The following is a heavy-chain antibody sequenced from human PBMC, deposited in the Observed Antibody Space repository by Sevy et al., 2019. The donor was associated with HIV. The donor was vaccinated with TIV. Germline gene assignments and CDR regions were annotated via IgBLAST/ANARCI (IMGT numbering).Heavy chain of an antibody. CDR1: GFTFSTYA. CDR2: ISGSGRYT. D-gene: IGHD2-15*01. J-gene: IGHJ6*02. V-gene: IGHV3-23*01. CDR3: AKGFCSGGSCPRDYYYYGMDV. Sequence: GGSLRLSCAASGFTFSTYAMKWVRQAPGKGLEWVSSISGSGRYTYYADSVEGRLTISRDSSKNTLYLQMNSLRADDTAVYYCAKGFCSGGSCPRDYYYYGMDVWGQGTTLTVSS.